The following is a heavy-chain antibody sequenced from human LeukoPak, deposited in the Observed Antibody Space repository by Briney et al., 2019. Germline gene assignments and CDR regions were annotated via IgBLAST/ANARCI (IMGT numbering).Heavy chain of an antibody. CDR3: AREGGPYRPLDY. Sequence: GSLRLSCAASAFTFSGYSMTWVRQAPGKGLEWIGEVNLQGSTNYNPSLKSRVAISVDKSENHISLKLTSVTAADTAVYYCAREGGPYRPLDYSGQGTLVTVAS. CDR1: AFTFSGYS. V-gene: IGHV4-34*01. J-gene: IGHJ4*02. CDR2: VNLQGST.